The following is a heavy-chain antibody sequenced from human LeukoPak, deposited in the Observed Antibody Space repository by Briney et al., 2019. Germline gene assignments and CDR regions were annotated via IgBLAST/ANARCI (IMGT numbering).Heavy chain of an antibody. CDR2: IYYSGST. V-gene: IGHV4-59*01. Sequence: SETLSLTCTVSGGSISSYYWSWIRQPPGKGLEWIGYIYYSGSTNHNPSLKSRVTISVDTSKNQFSLKLSSVTAADTAVYYCARMGRAGGFDYWGQGTLVTVSS. J-gene: IGHJ4*02. D-gene: IGHD3-16*01. CDR1: GGSISSYY. CDR3: ARMGRAGGFDY.